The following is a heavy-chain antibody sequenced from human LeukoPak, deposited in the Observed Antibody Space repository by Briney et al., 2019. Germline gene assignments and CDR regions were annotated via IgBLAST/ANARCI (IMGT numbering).Heavy chain of an antibody. J-gene: IGHJ3*02. CDR3: ALRFSIAAAGHDAFDI. CDR1: GYTFTSYG. Sequence: ASVKVSCKASGYTFTSYGISWVRQAPGQGLEWMGWISAYNGNTNYAQKLQGRVTMTTDTSTSTAYMELRSLRSDDTAVYYCALRFSIAAAGHDAFDIWGQGTMVTVSS. D-gene: IGHD6-13*01. V-gene: IGHV1-18*01. CDR2: ISAYNGNT.